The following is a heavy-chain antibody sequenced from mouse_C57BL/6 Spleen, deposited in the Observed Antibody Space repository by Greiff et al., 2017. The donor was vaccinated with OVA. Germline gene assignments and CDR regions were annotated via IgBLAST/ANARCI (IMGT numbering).Heavy chain of an antibody. CDR3: ARDRGDEDAMDY. V-gene: IGHV3-6*01. CDR1: GYSITSGYY. Sequence: EVKLMESGPGLVKPSQSLSLTCSVTGYSITSGYYWNWIRQFPGNKLEWMGYISYDGSNNYNPSLKNRISITRDTSKNQFFLKLNSVTTEDTATYYCARDRGDEDAMDYWGQGTSVTVSS. J-gene: IGHJ4*01. D-gene: IGHD3-1*01. CDR2: ISYDGSN.